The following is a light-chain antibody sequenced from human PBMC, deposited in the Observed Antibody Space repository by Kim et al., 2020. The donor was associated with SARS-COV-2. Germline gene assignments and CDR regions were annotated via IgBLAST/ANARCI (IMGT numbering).Light chain of an antibody. CDR3: CSYAGSVV. CDR2: DVT. J-gene: IGLJ2*01. CDR1: SSDVGSYNY. V-gene: IGLV2-11*01. Sequence: LGQSGTISCTGTSSDVGSYNYVSWYQQYPGKAPKLIIYDVTKRPSGVPDRFSGSKSGNTASLTISGLQAEDEADYYCCSYAGSVVFGGGTQLTVL.